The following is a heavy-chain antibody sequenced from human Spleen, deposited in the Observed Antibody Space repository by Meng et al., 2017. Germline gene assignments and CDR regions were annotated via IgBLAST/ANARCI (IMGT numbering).Heavy chain of an antibody. V-gene: IGHV3-23*01. CDR3: ARAPSKE. J-gene: IGHJ4*02. Sequence: EVQLLESGGGLVQPGGSLRLSCAVSGFTFSSYAMSWVRQAPGKGLEWVSTISGSGGSTYYADSVKGRFTISRDNSKSTVYLQMNSLRGEDTALYYCARAPSKEWSQGTLVTVSS. CDR1: GFTFSSYA. CDR2: ISGSGGST.